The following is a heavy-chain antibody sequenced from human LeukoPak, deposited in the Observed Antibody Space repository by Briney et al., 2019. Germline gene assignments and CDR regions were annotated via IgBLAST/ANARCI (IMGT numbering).Heavy chain of an antibody. J-gene: IGHJ4*02. V-gene: IGHV4-38-2*02. CDR2: IYHSGST. CDR3: ARATMTTVDY. CDR1: GYSISSGYY. D-gene: IGHD4-17*01. Sequence: SETLSLTCTVSGYSISSGYYWGWIRQPPGKGLEWIGSIYHSGSTYYNPSLKSRVTISVDTSKNQFSLKLSSVTAADTAVYYCARATMTTVDYWGQGTLVTVSS.